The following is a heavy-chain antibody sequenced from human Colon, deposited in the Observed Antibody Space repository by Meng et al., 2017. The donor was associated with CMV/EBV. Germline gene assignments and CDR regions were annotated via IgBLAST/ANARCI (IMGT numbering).Heavy chain of an antibody. CDR1: GFTFEDYA. D-gene: IGHD3-16*01. V-gene: IGHV3-9*01. Sequence: GGSLRLSCAASGFTFEDYAMHWIRQVPGKGLEWVSSITWDSGTTHYADSVRGRFTISRDNAKASLYLQMNSLRAGDTAMYYCVKDDNRYTGEGGSWGQGTLVTVSS. J-gene: IGHJ5*02. CDR2: ITWDSGTT. CDR3: VKDDNRYTGEGGS.